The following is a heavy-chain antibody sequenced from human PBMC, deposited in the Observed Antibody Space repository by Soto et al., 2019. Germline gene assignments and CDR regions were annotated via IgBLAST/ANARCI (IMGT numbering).Heavy chain of an antibody. Sequence: GGSLRLSYAASGFTFSSYAITWDRQAPGKGLEWVANIKQDGSEKYYVDSVKGRFTISRDNAKNSLYLQMNSLRAEDTAVYYCARGTLMTTVTARYDYWGQGTLVTVPS. CDR3: ARGTLMTTVTARYDY. CDR1: GFTFSSYA. D-gene: IGHD4-17*01. CDR2: IKQDGSEK. J-gene: IGHJ4*02. V-gene: IGHV3-7*01.